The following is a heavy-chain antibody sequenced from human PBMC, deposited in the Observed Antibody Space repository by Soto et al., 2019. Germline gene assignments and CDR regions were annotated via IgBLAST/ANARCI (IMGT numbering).Heavy chain of an antibody. CDR3: ARGGFIAAAQYYFDC. D-gene: IGHD6-13*01. J-gene: IGHJ4*02. CDR2: INPNSGGT. Sequence: QVQLVQSGAEVKKPGASVKVSCKASGYTFTGYYMHWVRQAPGRGLEWMGWINPNSGGTNHAKNFKGWVTMTRDTSISTAYMELSRLRSDDTAVYYCARGGFIAAAQYYFDCGGQGTLVTVSS. V-gene: IGHV1-2*04. CDR1: GYTFTGYY.